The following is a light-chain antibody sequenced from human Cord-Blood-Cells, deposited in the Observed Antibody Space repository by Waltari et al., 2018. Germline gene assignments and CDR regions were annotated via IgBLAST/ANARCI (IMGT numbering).Light chain of an antibody. V-gene: IGLV2-8*01. CDR1: SSVVGGYNY. J-gene: IGLJ2*01. CDR2: EVS. CDR3: SSYAGSNNLGVV. Sequence: QSALTQPPSASGSPGQSVTISCTGTSSVVGGYNYVSWYQQHPGKAPKLMIYEVSKRPSGVPDRFSGSKSGNTASLTVSGLQAEDEADYYCSSYAGSNNLGVVFGGGTKLTVL.